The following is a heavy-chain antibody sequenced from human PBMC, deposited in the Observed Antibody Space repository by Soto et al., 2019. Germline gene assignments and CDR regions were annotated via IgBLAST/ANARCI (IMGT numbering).Heavy chain of an antibody. J-gene: IGHJ6*02. CDR3: ARDLRFRGFYGIDV. Sequence: QVQLQESGPGLVKPSQTLSLTCTVSGGSISSGGYYWSWIRQHPGKGLEWIGYIYYIGSTYYNPSLKSRVTISVDTSKNQFSLKLSSVTAADTAVYYCARDLRFRGFYGIDVWGQGTTVTVSS. CDR2: IYYIGST. D-gene: IGHD3-10*01. V-gene: IGHV4-31*03. CDR1: GGSISSGGYY.